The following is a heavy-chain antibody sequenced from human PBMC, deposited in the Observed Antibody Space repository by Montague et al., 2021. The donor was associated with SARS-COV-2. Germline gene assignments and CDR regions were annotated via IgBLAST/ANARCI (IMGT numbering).Heavy chain of an antibody. CDR3: ARDRDWDDWCGMDV. V-gene: IGHV3-48*03. CDR1: GFIFSSYE. Sequence: SLRLSCAASGFIFSSYEMNWVRQAPGKGLEWISYISSSGGGSTKHYTDXVKGRFTISRDNAKNSLYLQMNSLRVEDTAIYYCARDRDWDDWCGMDVWGQGTTVTVPS. CDR2: ISSSGGGSTK. J-gene: IGHJ6*02. D-gene: IGHD2-21*01.